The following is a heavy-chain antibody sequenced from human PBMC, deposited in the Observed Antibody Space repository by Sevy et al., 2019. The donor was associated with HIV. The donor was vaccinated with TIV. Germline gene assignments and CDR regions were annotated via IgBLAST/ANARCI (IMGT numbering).Heavy chain of an antibody. J-gene: IGHJ3*02. CDR1: GFTVSSNY. Sequence: GSLRLSCAASGFTVSSNYMSWVRQAPGKGLEWVSVIYSGGSTYYADSVKGRFTISRDNSKNTLYLQMNSLRAEDTAVHYCARTGYSSGGNDAFDIWGQGTMVTVSS. CDR2: IYSGGST. V-gene: IGHV3-53*01. CDR3: ARTGYSSGGNDAFDI. D-gene: IGHD6-19*01.